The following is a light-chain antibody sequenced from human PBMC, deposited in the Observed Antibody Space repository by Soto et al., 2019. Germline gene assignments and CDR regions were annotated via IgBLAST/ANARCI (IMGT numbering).Light chain of an antibody. V-gene: IGKV3-20*01. J-gene: IGKJ4*01. CDR2: GAS. CDR3: QQYGSSPLT. Sequence: EIVLTQSPGTLSLSPGERATLSCRASQSVSSSYLARYQQKPGQAPRLLIYGASSRATGIPDRFSGSGSGTDFTLTISSLEPEDFAVYYCQQYGSSPLTFGGGTKVEIK. CDR1: QSVSSSY.